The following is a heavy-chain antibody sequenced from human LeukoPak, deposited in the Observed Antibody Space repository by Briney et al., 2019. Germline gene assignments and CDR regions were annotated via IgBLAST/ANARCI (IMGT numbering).Heavy chain of an antibody. Sequence: NPGESLRLSCIGTGFSFSSDAMGWVRQAPGKGLEWVSGISGSGGSTYYADSVKGRFTISRDNSKNTLYLQMNSLRVEDTAVYYCAKDRGRTWVQVANWGQGTLVTVSS. D-gene: IGHD2-15*01. CDR1: GFSFSSDA. CDR2: ISGSGGST. CDR3: AKDRGRTWVQVAN. J-gene: IGHJ1*01. V-gene: IGHV3-23*01.